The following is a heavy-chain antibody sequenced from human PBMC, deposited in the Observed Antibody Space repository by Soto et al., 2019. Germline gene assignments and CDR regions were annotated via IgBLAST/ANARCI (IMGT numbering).Heavy chain of an antibody. Sequence: QVQLVQSGAEVRKPGSWVMVSCKASGGSCNRHTISWVRXXPXXXXXXMXEIIPISSTANHAQKFQGRVKIIADESTSTVYIELSSLRSDDTAIYYRARGWGYDSTDYYYAYWGQRTLVIVSS. J-gene: IGHJ4*02. CDR3: ARGWGYDSTDYYYAY. V-gene: IGHV1-69*01. CDR1: GGSCNRHT. D-gene: IGHD3-22*01. CDR2: IIPISSTA.